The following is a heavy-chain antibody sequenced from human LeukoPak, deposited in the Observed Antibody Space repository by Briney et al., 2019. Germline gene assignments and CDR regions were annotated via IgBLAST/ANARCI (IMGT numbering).Heavy chain of an antibody. V-gene: IGHV1-18*01. CDR3: ARAGPYSSGWLRSGYYYCMDV. J-gene: IGHJ6*03. Sequence: VASVKVSCKASGYTFTSYGISWVRQAPGQGLEWVGWISAYNGNTNYAQKLQGRVTMTTDTSTSTAYMELRSLRSDDTAVYYCARAGPYSSGWLRSGYYYCMDVWGKGTTVTVSS. CDR1: GYTFTSYG. CDR2: ISAYNGNT. D-gene: IGHD6-19*01.